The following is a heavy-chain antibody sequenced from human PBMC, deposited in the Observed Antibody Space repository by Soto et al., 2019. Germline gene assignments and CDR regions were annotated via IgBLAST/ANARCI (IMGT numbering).Heavy chain of an antibody. V-gene: IGHV1-69*13. CDR1: GGTFSSYA. D-gene: IGHD5-12*01. Sequence: GASVKVSCKASGGTFSSYAISWVRQAPGQGLEWMGGIIPIFGTANYAQKFQGRVTITADESTGTAYMELSSLRSEDTAVYYRARAARWLQPRFDPWGQGTLVTVSS. CDR2: IIPIFGTA. J-gene: IGHJ5*02. CDR3: ARAARWLQPRFDP.